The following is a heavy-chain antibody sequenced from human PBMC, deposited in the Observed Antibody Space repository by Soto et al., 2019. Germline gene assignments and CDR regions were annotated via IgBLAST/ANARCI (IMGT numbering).Heavy chain of an antibody. V-gene: IGHV6-1*01. D-gene: IGHD6-6*01. CDR3: ARDIKYSSSSDYGMDV. J-gene: IGHJ6*02. CDR1: GDSVSSNSAA. Sequence: PSQTLSLTCAISGDSVSSNSAAWNWIRQSPSRGLEWLGRTYYRSKWYNDYAVSVKSRITINPDTSKNQFSLQLNSVTPEDTAVYYCARDIKYSSSSDYGMDVWGQGTTVTVSS. CDR2: TYYRSKWYN.